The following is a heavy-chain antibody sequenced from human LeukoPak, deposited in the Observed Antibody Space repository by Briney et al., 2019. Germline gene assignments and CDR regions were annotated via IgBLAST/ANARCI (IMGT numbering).Heavy chain of an antibody. CDR3: ARDQYSSGWYGDY. CDR2: IIPIFGTA. V-gene: IGHV1-69*05. D-gene: IGHD6-19*01. Sequence: SVKVSCKASGGTFSSYAISWVRQAPGQELESMGRIIPIFGTANFAQKFQGRVTITTDESTSTAYMELSSLRSEDTAVYYCARDQYSSGWYGDYWGQGTLVTVSS. CDR1: GGTFSSYA. J-gene: IGHJ4*02.